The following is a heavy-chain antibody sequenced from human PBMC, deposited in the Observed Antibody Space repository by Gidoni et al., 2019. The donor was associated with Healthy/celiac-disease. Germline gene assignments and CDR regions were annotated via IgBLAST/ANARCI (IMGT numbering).Heavy chain of an antibody. CDR2: IYYSGST. J-gene: IGHJ6*02. D-gene: IGHD5-18*01. Sequence: QVQRQESGPHLVKPWETLTITGTASEGSIKRYYGSWIRQPPGQGLELIGYIYYSGSTNYNPSLKIRVTRSVDTSKNPFALKLSSFTAADTAVYYCARAGRYSYGDPLYYYYGMYVWGQGTTVTVSS. V-gene: IGHV4-59*12. CDR1: EGSIKRYY. CDR3: ARAGRYSYGDPLYYYYGMYV.